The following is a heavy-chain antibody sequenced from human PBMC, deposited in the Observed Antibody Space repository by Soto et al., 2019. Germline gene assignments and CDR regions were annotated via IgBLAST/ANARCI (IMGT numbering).Heavy chain of an antibody. CDR1: GFTFRDYY. CDR2: IHSSGSTI. V-gene: IGHV3-11*01. J-gene: IGHJ5*02. CDR3: ARAVNWNEFDP. D-gene: IGHD1-1*01. Sequence: PGGSLSLSCAASGFTFRDYYMSWIRQAPGKGLEWVSYIHSSGSTIYYADSVKGRFTISRDNAKNALYLQMNSLRAEDTALYYCARAVNWNEFDPWGQGTLVTVSS.